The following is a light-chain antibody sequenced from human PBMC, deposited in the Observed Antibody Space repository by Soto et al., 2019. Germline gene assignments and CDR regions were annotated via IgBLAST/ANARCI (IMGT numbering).Light chain of an antibody. Sequence: EIVLTQSPATLSLSPGERATLSCRASQSVSSYLAWYQQKPGQAPRLLIYDASNRATGIPARFSGSGSGTDFTLTISSLEPEDSAVYYCQQRSNWPPEITFGQETRLEIK. J-gene: IGKJ5*01. CDR3: QQRSNWPPEIT. CDR2: DAS. CDR1: QSVSSY. V-gene: IGKV3-11*01.